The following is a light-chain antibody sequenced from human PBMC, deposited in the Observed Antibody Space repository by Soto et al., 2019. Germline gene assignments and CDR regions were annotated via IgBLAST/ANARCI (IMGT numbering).Light chain of an antibody. CDR3: GTWDSSLSAGV. Sequence: QSVLTQPPSVSAAPGQKVTISCSGGNSNIGNNYVSWYQQLPGTAPKLLIYDNNKRPSGIPDRFSGSKSGTSATLGITGLQTGDEADYYCGTWDSSLSAGVFGGGTKVTVL. V-gene: IGLV1-51*01. CDR1: NSNIGNNY. CDR2: DNN. J-gene: IGLJ3*02.